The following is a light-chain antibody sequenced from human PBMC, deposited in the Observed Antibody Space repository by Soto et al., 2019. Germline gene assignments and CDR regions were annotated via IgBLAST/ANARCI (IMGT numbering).Light chain of an antibody. CDR3: QHYGSSSSWT. J-gene: IGKJ1*01. Sequence: EIVLTQSPGTLSLAPGERATLSCRASQTVSNNYLAWYQQKPGQAPRLLVYGASSRATGIPDRFSGSGSGTVFTLTINRLEPEDFAVYYCQHYGSSSSWTFGQGTKVDIK. V-gene: IGKV3-20*01. CDR1: QTVSNNY. CDR2: GAS.